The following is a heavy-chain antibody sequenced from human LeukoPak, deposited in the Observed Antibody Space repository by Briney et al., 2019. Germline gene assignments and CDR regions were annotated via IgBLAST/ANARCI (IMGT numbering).Heavy chain of an antibody. D-gene: IGHD1-7*01. CDR1: GGSFSGYY. CDR2: INHSGST. CDR3: VSILELRGDYFDY. J-gene: IGHJ4*02. V-gene: IGHV4-34*01. Sequence: SETLSLTCAVYGGSFSGYYWSWIRQPPGKGLEWIGEINHSGSTNYNPSLKSRVTISVDASKNQFSLKLSSVTAADTAVYYCVSILELRGDYFDYWGQGTLVTVSS.